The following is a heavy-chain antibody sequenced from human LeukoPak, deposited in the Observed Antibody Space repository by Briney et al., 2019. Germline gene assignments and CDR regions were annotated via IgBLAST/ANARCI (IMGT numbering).Heavy chain of an antibody. V-gene: IGHV3-23*01. CDR3: AKGDDFLADYRYRFDY. J-gene: IGHJ4*02. D-gene: IGHD3-9*01. CDR1: GFAFSSYV. Sequence: GGSLRLSCEVAGFAFSSYVMSWVRQTPGNGLEWVSAIDSNGVTTNYADSVKGRFTISRDNSKNTLYLQLSSLRVEDTAVYCCAKGDDFLADYRYRFDYWGQGTLVTVSS. CDR2: IDSNGVTT.